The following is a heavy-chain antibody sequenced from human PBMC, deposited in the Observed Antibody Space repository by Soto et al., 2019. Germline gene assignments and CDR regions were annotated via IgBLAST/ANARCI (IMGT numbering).Heavy chain of an antibody. J-gene: IGHJ6*03. D-gene: IGHD2-8*01. CDR2: IYYSGST. CDR3: ARGRCTNGVCSFAYYMDV. CDR1: VGSISNYY. V-gene: IGHV4-59*01. Sequence: SETLSLTCTVSVGSISNYYWSWIRQPPGKGLEWIGYIYYSGSTNYSPSLKSRVTISVETSKNQFSLTLRSVTAADTAVYYCARGRCTNGVCSFAYYMDVWGKGTTVTVSS.